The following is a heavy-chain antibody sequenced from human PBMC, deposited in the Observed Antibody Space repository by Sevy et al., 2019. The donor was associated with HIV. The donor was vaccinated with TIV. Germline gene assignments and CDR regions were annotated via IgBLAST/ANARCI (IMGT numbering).Heavy chain of an antibody. J-gene: IGHJ4*02. CDR2: IKSKIDGGTT. V-gene: IGHV3-15*01. CDR3: ATAPGYYDSAPFDY. CDR1: GFTFSNAW. Sequence: GGSLRLSCAVSGFTFSNAWMNWVRQAPGTGLQWVGPIKSKIDGGTTDYVAPVKGRFTISRDDSTNTLYLQMNSLKTEDTGVYYCATAPGYYDSAPFDYWGPGTLVTVSS. D-gene: IGHD3-22*01.